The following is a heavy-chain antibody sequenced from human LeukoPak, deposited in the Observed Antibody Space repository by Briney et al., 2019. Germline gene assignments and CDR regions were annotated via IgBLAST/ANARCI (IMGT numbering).Heavy chain of an antibody. CDR2: ISSGSRYA. V-gene: IGHV3-21*04. CDR1: GFTFSDYS. Sequence: PGGSLRLSCAASGFTFSDYSMNWVRQAPGQGLEWVSCISSGSRYAYYADSVRGRFTISRDSAKNSLFLQMDSLGAEDTAVYYCARVLAGVGQVSGTTRAFDYWGQGTLVTVSS. J-gene: IGHJ4*02. D-gene: IGHD1-26*01. CDR3: ARVLAGVGQVSGTTRAFDY.